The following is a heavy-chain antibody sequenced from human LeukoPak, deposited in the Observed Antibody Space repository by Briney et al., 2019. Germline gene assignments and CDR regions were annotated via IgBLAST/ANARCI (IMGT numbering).Heavy chain of an antibody. CDR2: ISGSGGST. Sequence: GGSLRLSCAASGFTFSSYAMSWVRQAPGKGLEWVSAISGSGGSTYYADSVKGRFTIPRDNSKNTLYLQMNSLRAEDTAVYYCAREGGGYSGNFDYWGQGTLVTVSS. V-gene: IGHV3-23*01. J-gene: IGHJ4*02. CDR1: GFTFSSYA. D-gene: IGHD5-24*01. CDR3: AREGGGYSGNFDY.